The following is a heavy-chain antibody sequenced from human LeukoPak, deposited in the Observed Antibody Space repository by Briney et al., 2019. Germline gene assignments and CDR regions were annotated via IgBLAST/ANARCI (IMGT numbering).Heavy chain of an antibody. CDR1: GGSIATSGYY. CDR3: ARHWKYCNVGDCHDNWFDP. V-gene: IGHV4-39*01. D-gene: IGHD2-8*02. J-gene: IGHJ5*02. Sequence: PSETPSLTCSVSGGSIATSGYYWGWLRQPPGKGLEWIASMYYSGITYYNPSLKSRVTTSVDTSKNHFSLRLSSVTAADTAVYYCARHWKYCNVGDCHDNWFDPWGQGTLVTVSS. CDR2: MYYSGIT.